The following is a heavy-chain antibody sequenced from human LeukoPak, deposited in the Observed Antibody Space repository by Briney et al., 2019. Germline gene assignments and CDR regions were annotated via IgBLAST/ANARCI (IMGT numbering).Heavy chain of an antibody. J-gene: IGHJ3*02. D-gene: IGHD1-26*01. CDR2: IYYSGST. V-gene: IGHV4-39*01. CDR1: GGSISSSSYY. Sequence: SETLSLTCTVSGGSISSSSYYWGWIRQPPGKGLEWIGSIYYSGSTYYNPSLKSRVTISVDTSKNKFSLKLNPVTDANTAFYYCARPAYRGSYYDAFDIWGQGTMVTVSS. CDR3: ARPAYRGSYYDAFDI.